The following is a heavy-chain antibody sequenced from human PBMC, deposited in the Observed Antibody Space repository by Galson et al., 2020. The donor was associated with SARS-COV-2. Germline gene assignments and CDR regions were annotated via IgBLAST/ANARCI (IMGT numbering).Heavy chain of an antibody. CDR2: INHSGSV. J-gene: IGHJ6*03. V-gene: IGHV4-34*01. CDR1: GGSFSDYY. CDR3: ARSRQDFTMIVVAITGYFYYMDV. Sequence: SQTLSLTCAVYGGSFSDYYWSWIRQPPGKGLEWIGEINHSGSVNYNPSLKSRVTISADTSNNQFSLRLSSVTAADTAVYYCARSRQDFTMIVVAITGYFYYMDVWGKGTPVTISS. D-gene: IGHD3-22*01.